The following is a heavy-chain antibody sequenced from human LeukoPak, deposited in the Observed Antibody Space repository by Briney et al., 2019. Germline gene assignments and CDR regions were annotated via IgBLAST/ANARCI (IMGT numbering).Heavy chain of an antibody. J-gene: IGHJ4*02. CDR1: GGSISSNSYY. CDR3: ARWGSYGFDY. D-gene: IGHD5-18*01. Sequence: PSETLSLTCTVSGGSISSNSYYWGWIRQPPGKGLEWIGNIYYSGSTYYNPSLKSRVTISVDTSKDHFSLKLSSVTAADTAVYYCARWGSYGFDYWGQGTLVTVSP. V-gene: IGHV4-39*02. CDR2: IYYSGST.